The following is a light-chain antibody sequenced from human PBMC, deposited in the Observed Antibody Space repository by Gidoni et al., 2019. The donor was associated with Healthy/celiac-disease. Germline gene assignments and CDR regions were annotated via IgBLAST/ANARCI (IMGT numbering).Light chain of an antibody. J-gene: IGKJ1*01. CDR3: QQYNNWPLPWT. Sequence: EIVMTQSPATLSVSPGERATLSCRASQSVSSNLAWYQQKPGQAPRLLIDGASTRATGIPARFSGSGSGTEFTLTISSLQSEDFAVYYCQQYNNWPLPWTFGQGTKVEIK. CDR2: GAS. V-gene: IGKV3-15*01. CDR1: QSVSSN.